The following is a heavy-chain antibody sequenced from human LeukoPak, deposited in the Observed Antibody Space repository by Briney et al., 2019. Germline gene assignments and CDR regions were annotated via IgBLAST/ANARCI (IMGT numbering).Heavy chain of an antibody. Sequence: SVKVSCKASGGTSSSYAISWVRQAPGQGLEWMGGIIPIFGTANYAQKFQGRVTITADESTSTAYMELSSLRSEDTAVYYCARSRSIRRVGITIFGVVIDAFDIWGQGTMVTVSS. J-gene: IGHJ3*02. CDR3: ARSRSIRRVGITIFGVVIDAFDI. V-gene: IGHV1-69*13. D-gene: IGHD3-3*01. CDR2: IIPIFGTA. CDR1: GGTSSSYA.